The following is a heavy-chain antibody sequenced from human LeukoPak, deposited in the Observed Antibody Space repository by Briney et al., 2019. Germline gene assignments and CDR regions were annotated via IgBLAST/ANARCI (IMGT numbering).Heavy chain of an antibody. Sequence: SVKVSCEASGGTFSSYAISWVRQAPGQGLEWMGGIIPIFGTANYAQKFQGRVTITTDESTSTAYMELSSLRSEDTAVYYCARGRQLTYYYYYMDVWGKGTTVTVSS. J-gene: IGHJ6*03. CDR3: ARGRQLTYYYYYMDV. V-gene: IGHV1-69*05. D-gene: IGHD6-6*01. CDR1: GGTFSSYA. CDR2: IIPIFGTA.